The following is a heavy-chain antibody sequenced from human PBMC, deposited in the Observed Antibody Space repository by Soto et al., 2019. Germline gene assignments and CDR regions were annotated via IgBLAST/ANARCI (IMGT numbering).Heavy chain of an antibody. Sequence: QVQLVESGGGVVQPGRSLRLSCAASGFTFSSYAMHWVRQAPGKGLEWVAVISYDGSNKYYADSVKGRFTISRDNSKNTLYLQMNSLRAEDTAVYYCARGLTYYYYSSGYYSNWFDPWGQGTLVTVSS. V-gene: IGHV3-30-3*01. CDR1: GFTFSSYA. D-gene: IGHD3-22*01. J-gene: IGHJ5*02. CDR3: ARGLTYYYYSSGYYSNWFDP. CDR2: ISYDGSNK.